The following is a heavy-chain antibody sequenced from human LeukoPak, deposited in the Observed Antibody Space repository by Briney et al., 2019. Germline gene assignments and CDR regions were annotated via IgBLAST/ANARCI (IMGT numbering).Heavy chain of an antibody. CDR1: GGSISSYY. CDR2: IYYSGST. Sequence: PSETLSLTCTVSGGSISSYYWSWIRQPPGKGLEWIGYIYYSGSTNYNPSLKSRVTISVDTSKNQFSLKLSSVTAADTAVYYCARERVDTAMVVLDYWGQGTLVTVSS. V-gene: IGHV4-59*01. J-gene: IGHJ4*02. D-gene: IGHD5-18*01. CDR3: ARERVDTAMVVLDY.